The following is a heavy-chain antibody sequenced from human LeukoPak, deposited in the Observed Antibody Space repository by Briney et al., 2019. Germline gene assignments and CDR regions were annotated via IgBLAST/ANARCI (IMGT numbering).Heavy chain of an antibody. CDR3: ARRSSSWETPIDY. V-gene: IGHV4-34*01. CDR1: GGSISGYY. D-gene: IGHD6-13*01. J-gene: IGHJ4*02. CDR2: INHSGST. Sequence: SETLSLTCTVSGGSISGYYWSWIRQPPGKGLEWIGEINHSGSTNYNPSLKSRVTISVDTSKNQFSLKLSSVTAADTAVYYCARRSSSWETPIDYWGQGTLVTVSS.